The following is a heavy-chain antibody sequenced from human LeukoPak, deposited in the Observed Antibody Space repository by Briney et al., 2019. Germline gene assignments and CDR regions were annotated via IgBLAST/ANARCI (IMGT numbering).Heavy chain of an antibody. CDR3: AVNIVVVPAASFDY. J-gene: IGHJ4*02. Sequence: SETLSLTCAVSGYSISSGYYWGWIRQPPGKGLEWIGSIYHSGSTYYNPSLKSRVTISVDTSKNQFSLKLSSVTAADTVVYYCAVNIVVVPAASFDYWGQGTLVTVSS. V-gene: IGHV4-38-2*01. D-gene: IGHD2-2*01. CDR2: IYHSGST. CDR1: GYSISSGYY.